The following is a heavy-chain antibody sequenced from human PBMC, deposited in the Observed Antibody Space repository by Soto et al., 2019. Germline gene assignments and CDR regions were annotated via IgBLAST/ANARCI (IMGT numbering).Heavy chain of an antibody. J-gene: IGHJ6*03. Sequence: SETLSLTCAVYGGSFSGYYWSWIRQPPGKGLEWIGEINHSGSTNYNPSLKSRVTISVDTSKNQFSLKLSSVTAADTAVYYCARGLRQQLEQGYYYYYYMDVWGKGTTVTVSS. CDR2: INHSGST. CDR1: GGSFSGYY. D-gene: IGHD6-13*01. V-gene: IGHV4-34*01. CDR3: ARGLRQQLEQGYYYYYYMDV.